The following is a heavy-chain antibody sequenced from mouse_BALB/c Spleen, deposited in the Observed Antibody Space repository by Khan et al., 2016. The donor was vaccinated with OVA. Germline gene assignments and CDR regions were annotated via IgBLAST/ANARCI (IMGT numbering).Heavy chain of an antibody. Sequence: EVQLQESGPGLVKPSQSLSLTCTVTGYSITSDYAWNWIRQFPGNKLEWMGYISSSGSTNYNPALKSRISLTRDQSKNQFFLPLNSVTTEDTATYYCARDGSRYNYAMDYWGQGTSVTVSA. J-gene: IGHJ4*01. D-gene: IGHD2-3*01. V-gene: IGHV3-2*02. CDR2: ISSSGST. CDR1: GYSITSDYA. CDR3: ARDGSRYNYAMDY.